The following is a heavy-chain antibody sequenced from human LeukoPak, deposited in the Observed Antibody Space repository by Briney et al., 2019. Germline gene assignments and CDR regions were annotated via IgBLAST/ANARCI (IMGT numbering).Heavy chain of an antibody. Sequence: PGGSLRLSCAASGFTVSSNYMSWVRQAPGKGLEWVSLIHSAGTTYYADSVKGRFTISRDNSKNTLYLQMHSLRPEDTAVYCCARDRGGDAFDIWGQGTMVTVSS. CDR2: IHSAGTT. V-gene: IGHV3-53*01. CDR3: ARDRGGDAFDI. D-gene: IGHD3-16*01. CDR1: GFTVSSNY. J-gene: IGHJ3*02.